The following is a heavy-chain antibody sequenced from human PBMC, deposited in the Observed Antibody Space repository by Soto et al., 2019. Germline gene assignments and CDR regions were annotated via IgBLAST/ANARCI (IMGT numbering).Heavy chain of an antibody. D-gene: IGHD6-13*01. Sequence: QVQLQESGPGLVQPSGTLSLTCAVSGDSINNSHWWSWVRQTPGKGLEWIGETYHSGTTNYNPSLKTRVIISIVKSKNQFSLKMNSVTAADTAVYYCAREVNSSPARGPNWFDPWGQGTLVTVSS. V-gene: IGHV4-4*02. CDR3: AREVNSSPARGPNWFDP. CDR1: GDSINNSHW. CDR2: TYHSGTT. J-gene: IGHJ5*02.